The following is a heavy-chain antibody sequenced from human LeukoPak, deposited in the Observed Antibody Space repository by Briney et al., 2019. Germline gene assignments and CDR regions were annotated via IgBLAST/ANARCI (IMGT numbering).Heavy chain of an antibody. CDR3: ARGAQFYPLPCN. CDR2: ITGSSRST. Sequence: GGSLRLSCVASGFTFSSYAMSWVRQAPGKGLEWVSTITGSSRSTYYADSVRGRFTISRDNSKNTLYLQMNSLTAEDTAVYYCARGAQFYPLPCNWGQGTLVTVSS. J-gene: IGHJ4*02. CDR1: GFTFSSYA. D-gene: IGHD2/OR15-2a*01. V-gene: IGHV3-23*01.